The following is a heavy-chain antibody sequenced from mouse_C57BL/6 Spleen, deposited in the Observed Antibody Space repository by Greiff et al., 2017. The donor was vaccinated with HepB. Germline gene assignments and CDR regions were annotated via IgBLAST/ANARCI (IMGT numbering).Heavy chain of an antibody. D-gene: IGHD1-1*01. CDR1: GYTFTSYW. CDR3: ARPYGSSDDPYYFDY. Sequence: QVQLQQPGAELVKPGASVKLSCKASGYTFTSYWMQWVKQRPGQGLEWIGEIDPSDSYTNYNQKFKGKATLTVDTSSSTAYMQLSSLTSEDSAVYYCARPYGSSDDPYYFDYWGQGTTLTVSS. CDR2: IDPSDSYT. V-gene: IGHV1-50*01. J-gene: IGHJ2*01.